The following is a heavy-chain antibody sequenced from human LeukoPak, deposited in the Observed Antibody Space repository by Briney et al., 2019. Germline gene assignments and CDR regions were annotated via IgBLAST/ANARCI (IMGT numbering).Heavy chain of an antibody. J-gene: IGHJ4*02. D-gene: IGHD3-16*02. CDR1: GYTFSSYD. CDR3: ARGPLHLGELSLYRLVY. CDR2: MNPNSGNT. V-gene: IGHV1-8*01. Sequence: ASVKASCKASGYTFSSYDINWVRQATGQGLEWMGWMNPNSGNTGYAQSFQGRVTMTRNTSISTAYMELSSLRSEDTAVYYCARGPLHLGELSLYRLVYWGQGTLVTVSS.